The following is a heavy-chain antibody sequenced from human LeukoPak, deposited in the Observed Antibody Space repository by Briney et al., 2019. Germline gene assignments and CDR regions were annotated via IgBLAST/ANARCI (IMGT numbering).Heavy chain of an antibody. CDR3: ARDLDRGIAAAVGVY. V-gene: IGHV1-2*02. D-gene: IGHD6-13*01. Sequence: EASVKVSCKASGYTFTGYYMHWVRQAPGQGLEWMGWINPNSGGTNYAQKFQGRVTMTRDTSISTAYMELSRLRSDDTAVYYCARDLDRGIAAAVGVYWGQGTLVTVSS. CDR2: INPNSGGT. CDR1: GYTFTGYY. J-gene: IGHJ4*02.